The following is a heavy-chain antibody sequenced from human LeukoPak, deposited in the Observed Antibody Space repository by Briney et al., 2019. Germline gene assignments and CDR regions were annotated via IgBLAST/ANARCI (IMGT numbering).Heavy chain of an antibody. V-gene: IGHV3-23*01. D-gene: IGHD4-17*01. J-gene: IGHJ4*02. CDR1: GFTFSSYA. Sequence: PGGSLRLSCAASGFTFSSYAMSWVRQAPGKGLEWVSTISGGGSNTYYAASVKGRFTISRDNSQNTLYLQMNSLRAEDTAVYYCARDYADYVGYFFFDYWGQGTLVTVSS. CDR2: ISGGGSNT. CDR3: ARDYADYVGYFFFDY.